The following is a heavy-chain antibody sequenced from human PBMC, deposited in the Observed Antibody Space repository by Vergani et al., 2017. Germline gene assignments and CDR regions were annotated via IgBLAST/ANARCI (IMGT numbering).Heavy chain of an antibody. J-gene: IGHJ4*02. CDR2: IRYDGSNK. Sequence: QVQLVESGGGVVQPGGSLRLSCAASGFTFSSYGMHWVRQAPGKGLEWVAFIRYDGSNKYYADSVKGRFTISRDNSKNTLYLQMNSLRAEDTAVYYCAKDXDYYDSSGYYYFNYWGQGTLVTVSS. CDR3: AKDXDYYDSSGYYYFNY. D-gene: IGHD3-22*01. CDR1: GFTFSSYG. V-gene: IGHV3-30*02.